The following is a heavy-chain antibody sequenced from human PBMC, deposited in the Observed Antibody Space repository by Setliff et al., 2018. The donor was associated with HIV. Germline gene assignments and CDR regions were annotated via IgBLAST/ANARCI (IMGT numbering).Heavy chain of an antibody. D-gene: IGHD3-22*01. CDR1: GGTFSSYA. V-gene: IGHV1-69*06. CDR3: ARSDYYDSSGYSWFDP. J-gene: IGHJ5*02. CDR2: IIPIFGTA. Sequence: GGPVKVSCKASGGTFSSYAISWVRQAPGQGLEWMGGIIPIFGTANYAQKFQGRVTITADKSTSTAYMELSSLRSEDTAVYYCARSDYYDSSGYSWFDPWGQGTLVTVSS.